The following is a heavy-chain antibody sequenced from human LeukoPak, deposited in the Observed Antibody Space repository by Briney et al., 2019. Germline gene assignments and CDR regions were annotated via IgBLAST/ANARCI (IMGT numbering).Heavy chain of an antibody. J-gene: IGHJ4*02. D-gene: IGHD3-22*01. Sequence: SETLSLTCTVSGGSVSSGSYYWSWIRQPPGKGLEWIGYIYYSGSTNYNPSLKSRVTISVDTSKNQFSLKLSSVTAADTAVYYCAKVDFYDSSGYLFGSGYYFDYWGQGTLVTVSS. CDR1: GGSVSSGSYY. V-gene: IGHV4-61*01. CDR2: IYYSGST. CDR3: AKVDFYDSSGYLFGSGYYFDY.